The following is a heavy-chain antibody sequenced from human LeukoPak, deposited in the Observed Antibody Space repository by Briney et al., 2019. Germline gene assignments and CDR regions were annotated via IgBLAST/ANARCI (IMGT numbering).Heavy chain of an antibody. D-gene: IGHD6-19*01. CDR2: ISSSSSYI. CDR1: GFIFSDYY. J-gene: IGHJ4*02. V-gene: IGHV3-11*06. Sequence: PGGSLRLSCAASGFIFSDYYMSWIRQAPGKGLEWVSSISSSSSYIYYADSVKGRFTISRDNAKNSLYLQMNSLRAEDTAVYYCARDPVPFQQWLGLFDYWGQGTLVTVSS. CDR3: ARDPVPFQQWLGLFDY.